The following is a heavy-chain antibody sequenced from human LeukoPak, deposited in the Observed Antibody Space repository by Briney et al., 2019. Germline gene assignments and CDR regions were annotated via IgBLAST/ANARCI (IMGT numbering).Heavy chain of an antibody. V-gene: IGHV3-7*01. D-gene: IGHD6-19*01. CDR3: ARIGSSGSAYDL. CDR2: IKQNGSVQ. CDR1: GFTFIRYW. J-gene: IGHJ5*02. Sequence: GGSLRLSCGASGFTFIRYWMSWVRQAPGKGLEWMANIKQNGSVQYYADSMKGRFTISRDNTKNSLYLQMNSLRPEDTAVYHCARIGSSGSAYDLWGHGTLVTVSS.